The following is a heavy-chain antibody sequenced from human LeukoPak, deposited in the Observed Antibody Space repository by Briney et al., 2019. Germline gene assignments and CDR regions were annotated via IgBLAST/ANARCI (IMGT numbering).Heavy chain of an antibody. D-gene: IGHD3-22*01. CDR1: GGSISSYY. J-gene: IGHJ1*01. CDR3: ARVEGQYYYDSSGYYYHAEYFQH. Sequence: NPSETLSLTCTVSGGSISSYYWSWIRQPAGKGLEWIGRIYTSGSTNYNPSLKSRVTMSVDTSKNQLSLKLTSVTAADTAVYYCARVEGQYYYDSSGYYYHAEYFQHWGQGTLVTVSS. CDR2: IYTSGST. V-gene: IGHV4-4*07.